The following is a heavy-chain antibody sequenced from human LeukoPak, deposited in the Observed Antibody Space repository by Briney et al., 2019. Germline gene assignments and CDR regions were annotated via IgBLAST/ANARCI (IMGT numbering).Heavy chain of an antibody. Sequence: ASVKVSCKVSGYTLTELSMHWVRQAPGKGLEWMGGFDPEDGETIYAQKFQGRVTMTEDTSTDIAYMELSSLRSEDTAVYYCATEGRYCSSTSCYTSSLHYYGMDVWGQGTTVTVSS. CDR3: ATEGRYCSSTSCYTSSLHYYGMDV. CDR1: GYTLTELS. CDR2: FDPEDGET. J-gene: IGHJ6*02. D-gene: IGHD2-2*02. V-gene: IGHV1-24*01.